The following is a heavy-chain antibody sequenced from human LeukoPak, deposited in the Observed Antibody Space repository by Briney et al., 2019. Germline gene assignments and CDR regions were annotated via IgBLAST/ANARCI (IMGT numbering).Heavy chain of an antibody. CDR1: GFTFSSYW. J-gene: IGHJ6*03. Sequence: GGSLRLSCGASGFTFSSYWMHWVRQAPGKGLVWVSRINNDGSSTSYADSVQGRFTISRDNAKNTLYLQMNSLRAEDTALYYCARVARGDYYYYYMDIWGKGTTVTVSS. CDR2: INNDGSST. V-gene: IGHV3-74*01. CDR3: ARVARGDYYYYYMDI. D-gene: IGHD3-10*01.